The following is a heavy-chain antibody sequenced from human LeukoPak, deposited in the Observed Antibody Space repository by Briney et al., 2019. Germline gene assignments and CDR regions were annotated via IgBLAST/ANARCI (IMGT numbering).Heavy chain of an antibody. CDR2: IKEDGSEK. D-gene: IGHD3-22*01. CDR1: GFTFSNYW. Sequence: GGSLRLSCAASGFTFSNYWMSWVRQAPGKGLEWVANIKEDGSEKYYVDSVKGRFTISRENAENSLYLQMNNLRAEDTAVFYCASVGYDSSGYYYYWGQGTLVTVSS. CDR3: ASVGYDSSGYYYY. V-gene: IGHV3-7*01. J-gene: IGHJ4*02.